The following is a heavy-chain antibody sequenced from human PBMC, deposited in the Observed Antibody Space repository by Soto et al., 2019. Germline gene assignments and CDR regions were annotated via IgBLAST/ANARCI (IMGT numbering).Heavy chain of an antibody. CDR3: ARGTTTVTTLDY. CDR1: GCSISSGGYS. V-gene: IGHV4-30-2*01. D-gene: IGHD4-17*01. Sequence: PSETLSLTCAVSGCSISSGGYSWSWIRQPPGKGLECIGYIYHSGSTYYNPSLKSRVTISVDRSKNQLSLKLSSVTAADTAVYYCARGTTTVTTLDYWGQGTLVTVS. J-gene: IGHJ4*02. CDR2: IYHSGST.